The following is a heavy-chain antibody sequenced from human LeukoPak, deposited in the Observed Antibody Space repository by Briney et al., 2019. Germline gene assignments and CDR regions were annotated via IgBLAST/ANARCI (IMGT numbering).Heavy chain of an antibody. J-gene: IGHJ4*02. CDR3: RTDRYGDYGDYIDY. V-gene: IGHV1-2*02. CDR2: INPNSGGT. Sequence: ASVTVSCKASGYTFTGYYMHWVRQAPGQGLEWMGWINPNSGGTNHAQKFQGRVTMTRDTSISTAYMELSRLRSDDTAVYYCRTDRYGDYGDYIDYWGQGTLVTVSS. D-gene: IGHD4-17*01. CDR1: GYTFTGYY.